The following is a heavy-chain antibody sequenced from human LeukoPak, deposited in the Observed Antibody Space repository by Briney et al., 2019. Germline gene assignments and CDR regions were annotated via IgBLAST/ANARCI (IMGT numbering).Heavy chain of an antibody. Sequence: SETLSLTCTVSGGSISSSSYYWGWIRQPPGKGLEWIGSIYYSGSTYYNPSLKSRVTISVDTSKNQFSLKLSSVTAADTAVYYCARAQVVGATTEFDYWGQGTLVTVSS. J-gene: IGHJ4*02. CDR1: GGSISSSSYY. D-gene: IGHD1-26*01. CDR3: ARAQVVGATTEFDY. V-gene: IGHV4-39*07. CDR2: IYYSGST.